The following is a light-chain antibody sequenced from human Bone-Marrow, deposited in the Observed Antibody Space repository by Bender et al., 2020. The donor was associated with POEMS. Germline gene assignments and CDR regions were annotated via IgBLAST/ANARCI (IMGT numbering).Light chain of an antibody. J-gene: IGLJ3*02. CDR3: QSYDISLSGWV. CDR2: NNE. Sequence: ISCTGTSSNMGAGYGVNWYQQLPGTAPKLLIYNNENRPSGVPDRIAGSKSGTSASQAITGLQAEEEADYDGQSYDISLSGWVSGGGTKRTAL. CDR1: SSNMGAGYG. V-gene: IGLV1-40*01.